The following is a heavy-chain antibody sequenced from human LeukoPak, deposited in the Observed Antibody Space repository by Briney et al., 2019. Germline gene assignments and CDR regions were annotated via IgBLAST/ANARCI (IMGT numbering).Heavy chain of an antibody. D-gene: IGHD6-19*01. CDR3: AREATWGQWYFDH. J-gene: IGHJ4*02. Sequence: GTSLRLSCVASGFSFSNHGMHWVRQAPGKGLEWVSVIASDGGAKFYADSVKGRFTLSRDNSKNMFFLQMNFLTVEDTAIYYCAREATWGQWYFDHWDQGTPVTVSS. V-gene: IGHV3-30*03. CDR1: GFSFSNHG. CDR2: IASDGGAK.